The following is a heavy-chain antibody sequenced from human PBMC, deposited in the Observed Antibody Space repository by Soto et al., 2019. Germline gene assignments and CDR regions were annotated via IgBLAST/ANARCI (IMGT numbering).Heavy chain of an antibody. V-gene: IGHV1-18*01. CDR3: ARDGTVAGPAYFDY. CDR2: TSAYNGNT. J-gene: IGHJ4*02. CDR1: GYTFTSYG. Sequence: GASVKVSCKASGYTFTSYGISWVRQAPGQGLEWMGWTSAYNGNTNYAQKLQGRVTMTTDTSTSTAYMELRSLRSDDTAVYYCARDGTVAGPAYFDYWGQGTLVTVSS. D-gene: IGHD6-19*01.